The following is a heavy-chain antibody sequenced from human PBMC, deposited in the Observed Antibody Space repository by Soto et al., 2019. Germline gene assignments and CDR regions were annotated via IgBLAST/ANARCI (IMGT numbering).Heavy chain of an antibody. CDR1: GFTFSSYS. CDR3: ASFQTGFNGFEGEGTDSSSWYYFDY. D-gene: IGHD6-13*01. V-gene: IGHV3-21*01. Sequence: PGGSLRLSWAASGFTFSSYSMNWVRQAPGKGLEWVSSISSSSSYIYYADSVKGRFTISRDNAKNSLYLQMNSLRAEDTAVYYCASFQTGFNGFEGEGTDSSSWYYFDYWGQGTLVTVSS. J-gene: IGHJ4*02. CDR2: ISSSSSYI.